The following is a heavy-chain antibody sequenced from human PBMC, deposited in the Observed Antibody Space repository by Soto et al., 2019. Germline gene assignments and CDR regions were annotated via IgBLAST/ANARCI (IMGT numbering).Heavy chain of an antibody. V-gene: IGHV5-51*01. Sequence: GESLKISCKGSGYSFTTYWIGWVRQMPGKGLEWMGIIYPGDSDTRYSPSFQGQVTISADKSIGTAYLQWSSLKASDTAMYFCARPPKAGTPDAFDIWGQGTMVTVSS. CDR3: ARPPKAGTPDAFDI. J-gene: IGHJ3*02. D-gene: IGHD6-19*01. CDR2: IYPGDSDT. CDR1: GYSFTTYW.